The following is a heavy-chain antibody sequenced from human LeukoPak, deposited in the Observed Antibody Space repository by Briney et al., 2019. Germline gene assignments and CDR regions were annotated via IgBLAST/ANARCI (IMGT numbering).Heavy chain of an antibody. CDR3: ARHDNDDDFAY. Sequence: ASVKVSCKASGYTFTRYAINWLRQAPGQGLEWMGWINMYTANPAYAQGFTERFVFSLDTSVTTAYLQISNLKTEDTAVYYCARHDNDDDFAYWGQGTLVTVPS. D-gene: IGHD3-16*01. J-gene: IGHJ4*02. CDR1: GYTFTRYA. V-gene: IGHV7-4-1*02. CDR2: INMYTANP.